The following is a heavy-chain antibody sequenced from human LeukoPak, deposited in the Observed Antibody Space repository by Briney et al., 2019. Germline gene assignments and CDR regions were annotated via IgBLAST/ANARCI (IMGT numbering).Heavy chain of an antibody. CDR2: IVVGSGNT. J-gene: IGHJ4*02. CDR3: AADGGAYDSNLDY. D-gene: IGHD3-22*01. Sequence: SVKVSCKASGFTFTSSAMQWVRQARGQRLEWVGWIVVGSGNTNYAQKFQERVTITRDMSTSTAYMELSSLRSEDTAVYYCAADGGAYDSNLDYWGQGTLVTVSS. CDR1: GFTFTSSA. V-gene: IGHV1-58*02.